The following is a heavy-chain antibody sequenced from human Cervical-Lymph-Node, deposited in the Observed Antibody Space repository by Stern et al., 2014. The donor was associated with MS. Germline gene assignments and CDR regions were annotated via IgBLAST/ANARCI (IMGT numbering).Heavy chain of an antibody. CDR3: ARGPPGGDYFDY. Sequence: VQLVESGAEVKKPGASVKVSCKASGFTFASYYMHWVRQAPGQGLEWMVRIDANNGGTSSAQKFQGRVTMTRATSIRTAYLELSRLRSDDTAVYYCARGPPGGDYFDYWGQGTLVTVSS. V-gene: IGHV1-2*06. J-gene: IGHJ4*02. CDR1: GFTFASYY. CDR2: IDANNGGT. D-gene: IGHD2-2*01.